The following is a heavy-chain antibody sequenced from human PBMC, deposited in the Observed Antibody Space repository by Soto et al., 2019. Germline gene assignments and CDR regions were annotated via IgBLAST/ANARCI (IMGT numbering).Heavy chain of an antibody. J-gene: IGHJ4*02. D-gene: IGHD3-10*01. V-gene: IGHV3-9*01. CDR3: AKDGSYHYYGSGSYLNN. CDR1: GFTFDDYA. Sequence: GGSLRLSCAASGFTFDDYAMHWVRQAPGKGLEWVSGISWNSGSIGYADSVKGRFTISRDNAKNSLYLQMNSLRAEDTALYYCAKDGSYHYYGSGSYLNNWGQGTLVTVSS. CDR2: ISWNSGSI.